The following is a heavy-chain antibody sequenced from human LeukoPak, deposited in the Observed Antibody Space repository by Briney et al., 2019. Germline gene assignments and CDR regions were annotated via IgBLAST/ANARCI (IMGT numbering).Heavy chain of an antibody. CDR2: ISTGGSTI. D-gene: IGHD5-24*01. V-gene: IGHV3-48*03. CDR3: ASSGYNYGFDY. Sequence: PGGSLRLSCADSGFTFSSYEMNWVRQAPGKGLEWVSYISTGGSTIYYADSVKGRFTISRDNAKNSLYLQMNSLRAEDTAIYYCASSGYNYGFDYWGQGTLVTVSS. CDR1: GFTFSSYE. J-gene: IGHJ4*02.